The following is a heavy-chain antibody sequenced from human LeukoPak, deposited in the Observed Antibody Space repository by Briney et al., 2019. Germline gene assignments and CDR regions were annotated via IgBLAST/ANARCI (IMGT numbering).Heavy chain of an antibody. J-gene: IGHJ4*02. CDR1: GFTFSSYW. V-gene: IGHV3-20*04. CDR3: ARAPNYYDSSGYYWTGFDY. D-gene: IGHD3-22*01. Sequence: GGSLRLSCAASGFTFSSYWMSWVRQAPGKGLGWVSGINWNGGSTGYADSVKGRFTISRDNAKNSLYLQMNSLRAEDTALYYCARAPNYYDSSGYYWTGFDYWGQGTLVTVSS. CDR2: INWNGGST.